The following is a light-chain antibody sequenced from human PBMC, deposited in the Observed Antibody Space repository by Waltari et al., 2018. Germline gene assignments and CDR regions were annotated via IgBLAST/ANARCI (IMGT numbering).Light chain of an antibody. J-gene: IGKJ2*01. V-gene: IGKV3-11*01. CDR2: DAS. CDR1: QSVSSN. CDR3: LQRSDWPPGYT. Sequence: ELVLTQSPATLSLSPGERATLSCRASQSVSSNVAWYQQEPGQAPRLLIYDASHRASGIPARFSGRGSGTDFTLTITSLEPEDFAVYYCLQRSDWPPGYTFGQGTKLEIK.